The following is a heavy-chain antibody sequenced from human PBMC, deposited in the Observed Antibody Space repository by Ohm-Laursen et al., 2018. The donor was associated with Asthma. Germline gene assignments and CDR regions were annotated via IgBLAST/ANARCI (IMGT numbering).Heavy chain of an antibody. Sequence: SVKVSCKASGGTFSSYAISWVRQAPGQGLEWMGGIIPIFGTANYAQKFQGRVTITADESTSTAYMELSSLRSEDTAVYYCARDAPVGYYDFWSGYPDPSGMDVWGQGTTVTVSS. V-gene: IGHV1-69*13. CDR3: ARDAPVGYYDFWSGYPDPSGMDV. D-gene: IGHD3-3*01. CDR1: GGTFSSYA. J-gene: IGHJ6*02. CDR2: IIPIFGTA.